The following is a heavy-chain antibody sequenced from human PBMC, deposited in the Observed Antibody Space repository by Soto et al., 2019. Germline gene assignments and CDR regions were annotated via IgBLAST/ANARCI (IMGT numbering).Heavy chain of an antibody. D-gene: IGHD6-6*01. V-gene: IGHV3-23*01. Sequence: GESLKISCAASGFTFSSYAMSWVRQAPGKGLEWVSAISGSGGSTYYADSVKGRFTISRDNSKNTLYLQMNSLRAEDTAVYYCANLASSSSLITDAFDIWGQGTMVTVSS. CDR3: ANLASSSSLITDAFDI. CDR1: GFTFSSYA. J-gene: IGHJ3*02. CDR2: ISGSGGST.